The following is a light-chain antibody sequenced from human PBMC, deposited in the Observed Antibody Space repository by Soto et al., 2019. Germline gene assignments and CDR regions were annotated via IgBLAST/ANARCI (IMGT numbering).Light chain of an antibody. J-gene: IGKJ1*01. CDR1: QSIGSH. CDR2: AAS. V-gene: IGKV1-39*01. CDR3: QQSYRIPRT. Sequence: DIQMTQSPSSLSASVGDRVTITCRASQSIGSHLNWYQQKPGKAPKLLIYAASFLQSGVPSRFSGSGSGTDFILTICSLQPEDFATYYCQQSYRIPRTFGQGTKV.